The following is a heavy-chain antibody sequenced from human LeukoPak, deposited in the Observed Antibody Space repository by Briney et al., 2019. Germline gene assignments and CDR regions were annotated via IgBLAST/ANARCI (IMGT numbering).Heavy chain of an antibody. V-gene: IGHV3-7*01. D-gene: IGHD3-9*01. Sequence: GGSLRLSCAASGFTFSSYWMSWVRQAPGKGLEWVANIKQDGSEKYYVDSVKGRFTISRDNAKNSLYLQMNSLRAEDTAVYYCARHQGSRGKEVRYLMRLGYFDLWGRGTLVTVSS. J-gene: IGHJ2*01. CDR2: IKQDGSEK. CDR3: ARHQGSRGKEVRYLMRLGYFDL. CDR1: GFTFSSYW.